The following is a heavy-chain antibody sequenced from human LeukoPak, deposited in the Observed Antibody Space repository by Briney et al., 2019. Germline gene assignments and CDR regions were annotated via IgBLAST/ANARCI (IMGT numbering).Heavy chain of an antibody. D-gene: IGHD3-22*01. V-gene: IGHV1-2*02. CDR1: GYTFTGYY. CDR3: ARARFYYDSRGYYFDY. J-gene: IGHJ4*02. CDR2: INPNSGGT. Sequence: ASVKVSCKASGYTFTGYYMHWVRQAPGQGLEWTGWINPNSGGTNYAQKFQGRVTMTRDTSISTAYMELSRLRSDDTAVYYCARARFYYDSRGYYFDYWGQGTLVTVSS.